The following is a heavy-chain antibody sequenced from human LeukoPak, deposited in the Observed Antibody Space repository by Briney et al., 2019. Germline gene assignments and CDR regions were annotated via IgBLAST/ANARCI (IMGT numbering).Heavy chain of an antibody. Sequence: GGSLRLSCAASGFTFNIFTMNWVRQAPGKGLEWISYINTKSKTIYYADSGKGRFTISRDNAKNSLHLQMNSLRAEDTALYYCVRDRNWAFDYWGQGTLVTVSS. CDR1: GFTFNIFT. CDR3: VRDRNWAFDY. D-gene: IGHD7-27*01. CDR2: INTKSKTI. V-gene: IGHV3-48*01. J-gene: IGHJ4*02.